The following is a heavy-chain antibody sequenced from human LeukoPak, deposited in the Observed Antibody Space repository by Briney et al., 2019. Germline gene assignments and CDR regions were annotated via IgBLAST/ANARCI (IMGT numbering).Heavy chain of an antibody. V-gene: IGHV4-39*07. J-gene: IGHJ5*02. CDR3: ARGVAYDFWSGYYGYNWFDP. CDR2: IYYSGST. CDR1: GGSISSSSYY. Sequence: SETLSLTCTVSGGSISSSSYYWGWIRQPPGKGLEWIGSIYYSGSTYYNPSLKSRVTISVDTSKNQFSLKLSSVTAADTAVYYCARGVAYDFWSGYYGYNWFDPWGREPWSPSPQ. D-gene: IGHD3-3*01.